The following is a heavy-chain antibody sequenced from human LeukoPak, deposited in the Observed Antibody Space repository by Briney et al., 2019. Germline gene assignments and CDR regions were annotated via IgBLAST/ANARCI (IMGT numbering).Heavy chain of an antibody. CDR1: GYTFTSCY. CDR2: INPSGGST. CDR3: ARVRPIVGPYYYYYYMDV. D-gene: IGHD1-26*01. J-gene: IGHJ6*03. V-gene: IGHV1-46*03. Sequence: ASVKVSCKASGYTFTSCYMHWVRQAPGQGLEWMGIINPSGGSTSYAQKFQGRVTMTRDTSTSTVYMELSSLRSEDTAVYYCARVRPIVGPYYYYYYMDVWGKGTTVTVSS.